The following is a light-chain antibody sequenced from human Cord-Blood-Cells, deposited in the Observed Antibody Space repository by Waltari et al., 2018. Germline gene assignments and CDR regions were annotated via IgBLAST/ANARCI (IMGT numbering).Light chain of an antibody. CDR1: QSVVYSSNNKNY. CDR2: WAS. J-gene: IGKJ3*01. CDR3: QQYYSTPLT. V-gene: IGKV4-1*01. Sequence: DIVMTQSPDSLAVSLGERATIHCKSSQSVVYSSNNKNYLAWYQQKPGQPPKLLIYWASTRESGVPDRFSGSGSGTDFTLTISSLQAEDVAVYYCQQYYSTPLTFGPGTKVDIK.